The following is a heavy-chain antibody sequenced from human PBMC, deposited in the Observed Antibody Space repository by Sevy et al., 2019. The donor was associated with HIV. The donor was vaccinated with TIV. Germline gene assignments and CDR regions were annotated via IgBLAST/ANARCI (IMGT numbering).Heavy chain of an antibody. CDR1: GGSITSLY. CDR2: IYYNGHI. D-gene: IGHD1-26*01. Sequence: SETLSLTCTVSGGSITSLYWNWIRQPPGKGLEWIANIYYNGHINYNPCLKSRVTLSLDTSKNQFSLRLSSVTAADTAMYYCAGENAWGRGYSWGQGTVVTVSS. V-gene: IGHV4-59*08. CDR3: AGENAWGRGYS. J-gene: IGHJ4*02.